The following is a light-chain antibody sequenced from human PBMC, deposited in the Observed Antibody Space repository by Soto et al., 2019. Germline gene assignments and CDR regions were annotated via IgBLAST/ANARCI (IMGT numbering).Light chain of an antibody. CDR2: EGS. Sequence: QSALTQPASVSGSPGQSITISCTGTSSDVGSYNLVSWYQQHPGKAPKLMIYEGSKRPSGVSNRFSGSKSGNTASLTISGRQAEDEADYYCCSYAGSSTLVFGGGTQLTVL. J-gene: IGLJ2*01. CDR3: CSYAGSSTLV. CDR1: SSDVGSYNL. V-gene: IGLV2-23*01.